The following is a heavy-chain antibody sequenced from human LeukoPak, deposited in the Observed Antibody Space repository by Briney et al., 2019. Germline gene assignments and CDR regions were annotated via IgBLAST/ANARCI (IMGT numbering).Heavy chain of an antibody. Sequence: SETLSLTCTASGVSISSHYWSWIRQPPGKGLEWIGYIYYSGSTNYNPSLKSRVTISVDTSKNQFSLKLSSVTAADTAVYYCARGDDYGSGSYYYFDHWGQGTLVTVSS. J-gene: IGHJ4*02. CDR2: IYYSGST. CDR3: ARGDDYGSGSYYYFDH. V-gene: IGHV4-59*11. D-gene: IGHD3-10*01. CDR1: GVSISSHY.